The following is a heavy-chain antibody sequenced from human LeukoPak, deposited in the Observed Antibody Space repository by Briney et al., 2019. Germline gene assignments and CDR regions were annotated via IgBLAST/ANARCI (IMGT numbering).Heavy chain of an antibody. Sequence: GGSLRLSCAASGFTFSNYGMHWVRQAPGKGLEWVAAISFDGSNKYYVDSVKGRFTISRDNSKNTLYLQTNSLRPEDTAVYYCAKTIGIAAAGHFDYWGQGTLVTVSS. CDR2: ISFDGSNK. D-gene: IGHD6-13*01. CDR3: AKTIGIAAAGHFDY. V-gene: IGHV3-30*18. J-gene: IGHJ4*02. CDR1: GFTFSNYG.